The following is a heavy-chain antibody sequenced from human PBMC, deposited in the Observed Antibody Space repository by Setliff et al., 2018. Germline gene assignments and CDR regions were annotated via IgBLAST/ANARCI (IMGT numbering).Heavy chain of an antibody. CDR2: INPHGSEK. V-gene: IGHV3-7*01. D-gene: IGHD3-10*01. CDR3: FGAGTCSH. Sequence: GGSLRLSCTASGLSYTNDWVSWVRRAPGKGLEWLASINPHGSEKYYADSVKGRFTISRDNAKNSLSLQMNNLRTKDTAVYYCFGAGTCSHWGQGTLVTVSS. J-gene: IGHJ4*02. CDR1: GLSYTNDW.